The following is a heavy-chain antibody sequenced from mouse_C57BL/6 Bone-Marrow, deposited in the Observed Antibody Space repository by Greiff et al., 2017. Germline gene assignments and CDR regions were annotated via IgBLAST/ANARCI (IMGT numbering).Heavy chain of an antibody. CDR1: GYSITSGYY. J-gene: IGHJ3*01. CDR3: ARRGAY. Sequence: EVKLQESGPGLVKPSQSLSLTCSVTGYSITSGYYWNWIRQFPGNKLEWMGYISYDGSNNYNPSLKNRISITRDTSKHQFFLKLNSVTTEDTATYYCARRGAYGGQGTLVTVSA. V-gene: IGHV3-6*01. CDR2: ISYDGSN.